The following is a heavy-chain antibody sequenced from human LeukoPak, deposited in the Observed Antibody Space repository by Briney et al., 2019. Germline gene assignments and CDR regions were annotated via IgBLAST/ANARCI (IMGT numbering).Heavy chain of an antibody. D-gene: IGHD3-10*01. Sequence: PSETLSLTCTVSGGSISSYYWSWIRQPPGKGLEWIGSTYRSGNTFYNPSLKSRVTISVDTSKNQFSLKLSSVTAADTAVYYCARGYLQFGFGERRGYYYMDVWGKGTTVTVSS. CDR2: TYRSGNT. J-gene: IGHJ6*03. CDR3: ARGYLQFGFGERRGYYYMDV. CDR1: GGSISSYY. V-gene: IGHV4-59*08.